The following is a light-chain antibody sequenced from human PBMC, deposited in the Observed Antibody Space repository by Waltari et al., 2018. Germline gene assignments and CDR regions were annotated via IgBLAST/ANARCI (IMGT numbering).Light chain of an antibody. CDR1: QSALYSSNNKNY. CDR2: WAS. CDR3: QQYYSTPPLT. V-gene: IGKV4-1*01. Sequence: DIVMTQSPDSLAVSLGERATINSNSRQSALYSSNNKNYLAWYQQKPGQPPKLLIYWASTREAGVPDRFSGSGSGTDFTLTSSSLQAEDVAVYYCQQYYSTPPLTFGGGTKVEIK. J-gene: IGKJ4*01.